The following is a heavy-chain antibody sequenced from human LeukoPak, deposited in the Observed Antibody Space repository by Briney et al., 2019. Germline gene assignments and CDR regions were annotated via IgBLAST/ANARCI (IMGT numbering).Heavy chain of an antibody. J-gene: IGHJ4*02. CDR2: IWYDGSNK. D-gene: IGHD3-22*01. CDR3: ARAFGASSGSSVDY. Sequence: GGSLRLSCAASGFTFSSYAMHWVRQAPGKGLEGVTVIWYDGSNKHYADSVKGRFTISRDNSKNTLYLQMDSLRAEDTAIYYCARAFGASSGSSVDYWGQGTLVTVSS. V-gene: IGHV3-33*01. CDR1: GFTFSSYA.